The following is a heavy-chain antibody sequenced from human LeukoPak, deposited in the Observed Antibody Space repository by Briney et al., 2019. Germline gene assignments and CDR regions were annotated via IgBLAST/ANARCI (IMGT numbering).Heavy chain of an antibody. CDR2: ISSSGSTI. Sequence: GGSLRLSCAASGFTFSSYEMNWVRQAPGKGLEWVSYISSSGSTIYYADSVKGRFTISRDNAKNSLYLQMNSLKTEDTAVYYCTRDQTPYYWGRGTLVTVSS. CDR3: TRDQTPYY. V-gene: IGHV3-48*03. CDR1: GFTFSSYE. J-gene: IGHJ4*02.